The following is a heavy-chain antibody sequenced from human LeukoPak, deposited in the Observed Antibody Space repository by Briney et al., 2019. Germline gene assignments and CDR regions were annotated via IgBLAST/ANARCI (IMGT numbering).Heavy chain of an antibody. CDR1: GGSISSGGYY. CDR2: IYHSGST. J-gene: IGHJ6*03. CDR3: ARGGYGDYVYYYYYMDV. Sequence: SETLSLTCTVSGGSISSGGYYWSWIRQPPGKGLEWIGYIYHSGSTYYNPSLKSRVTISVDRSKNQFSLKLSSVTAADTAVYYCARGGYGDYVYYYYYMDVWGKGTTVTVSS. V-gene: IGHV4-30-2*01. D-gene: IGHD4-17*01.